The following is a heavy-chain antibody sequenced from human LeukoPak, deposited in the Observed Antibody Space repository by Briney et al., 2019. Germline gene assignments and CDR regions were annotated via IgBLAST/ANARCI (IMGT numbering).Heavy chain of an antibody. V-gene: IGHV2-70*11. D-gene: IGHD6-19*01. Sequence: SGPALVKPTQTLTLTCTFSGFSLSTSGMCVSWIRQPPGKALEWLARIDWDDDKYYSTSLKTRLTISKDTSKNQVVLTMTNMDPVDTATYYCARTVEQWLVPRGFYYRGQGTLVTVSS. CDR2: IDWDDDK. J-gene: IGHJ4*02. CDR1: GFSLSTSGMC. CDR3: ARTVEQWLVPRGFYY.